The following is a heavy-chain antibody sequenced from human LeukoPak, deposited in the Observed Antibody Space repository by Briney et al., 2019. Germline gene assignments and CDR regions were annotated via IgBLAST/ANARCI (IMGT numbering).Heavy chain of an antibody. CDR2: IFYSGST. CDR3: ARHGPYYYDSSGYLVKVEEFDY. J-gene: IGHJ4*02. Sequence: PSETLSLTCTVSGGSISTSNYYWGWIRQPPGKGLEWIGNIFYSGSTYYSPSLRSRVTISVDTSKNQFSLKLSSVTAADTAVYYCARHGPYYYDSSGYLVKVEEFDYWGQGTLVTVSS. V-gene: IGHV4-39*01. D-gene: IGHD3-22*01. CDR1: GGSISTSNYY.